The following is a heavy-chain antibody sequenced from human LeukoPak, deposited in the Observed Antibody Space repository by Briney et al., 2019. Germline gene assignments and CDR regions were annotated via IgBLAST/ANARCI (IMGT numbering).Heavy chain of an antibody. CDR2: ITSHGTTT. D-gene: IGHD3-22*01. V-gene: IGHV3-74*01. CDR3: ARGRRNYYDSSEDDAFDI. Sequence: GGSLRLSCAASGFTFSSYWMHWVRQAPGKGLVWVPRITSHGTTTNYADSVKGRFTISRDNAKNTLYLQMNSLRAEDTAVYYCARGRRNYYDSSEDDAFDIWGQGTMVTVSS. J-gene: IGHJ3*02. CDR1: GFTFSSYW.